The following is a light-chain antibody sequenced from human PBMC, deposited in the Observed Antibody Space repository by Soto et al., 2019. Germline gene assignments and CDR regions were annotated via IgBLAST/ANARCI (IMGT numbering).Light chain of an antibody. CDR3: QQYFSLPIT. CDR1: QSIGSSY. Sequence: IVLTQSPGTLSLSPEERATLACRASQSIGSSYLAWYQQKPGQAPRLLIYGASTRATGIPDRFSGSGSGTDFTLTINRVAPEDFAVYYCQQYFSLPITFGQGTRLEIK. J-gene: IGKJ5*01. CDR2: GAS. V-gene: IGKV3-20*01.